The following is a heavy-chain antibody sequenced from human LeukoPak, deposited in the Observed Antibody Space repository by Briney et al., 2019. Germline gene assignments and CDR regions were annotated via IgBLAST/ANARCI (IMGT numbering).Heavy chain of an antibody. D-gene: IGHD1-26*01. V-gene: IGHV3-74*01. CDR1: GFTFSRYW. CDR3: AREWELRGAYYMDV. Sequence: GGSLRLSCAASGFTFSRYWMHWVRQAPGKGLVWVSRISSDGGNTVYADSVKGRFTISRDNADDTLYLPMDSLRGEDTAVYYCAREWELRGAYYMDVWGKGTTVTVSS. CDR2: ISSDGGNT. J-gene: IGHJ6*03.